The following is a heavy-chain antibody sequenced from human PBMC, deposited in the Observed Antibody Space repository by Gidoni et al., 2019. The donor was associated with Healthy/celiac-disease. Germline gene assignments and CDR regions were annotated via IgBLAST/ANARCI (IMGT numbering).Heavy chain of an antibody. CDR3: AKGRTVLRYFDWLLYDY. Sequence: EVQLLESGGGLVQPGGSLRLSFAASEFTVSSYAMSWVRQAPGRGLEWVSAISGSGGSTYYADSVKGRFTISRDNSKNTLYLQMNSLRAEDTAVYYCAKGRTVLRYFDWLLYDYWGQGTLVTVSS. J-gene: IGHJ4*02. D-gene: IGHD3-9*01. V-gene: IGHV3-23*01. CDR1: EFTVSSYA. CDR2: ISGSGGST.